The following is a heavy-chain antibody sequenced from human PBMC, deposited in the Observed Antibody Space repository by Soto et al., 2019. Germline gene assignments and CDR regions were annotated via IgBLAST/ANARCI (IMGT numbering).Heavy chain of an antibody. D-gene: IGHD2-15*01. V-gene: IGHV3-30*18. Sequence: QVQLVESGGGVVQPGRSLRLSCAGSGFTFSNYGLHWVRQAPGKGLEWVAVISYDGSHKYYADSVKGRFTISRDNVTNMLYLQRDSLRAEDTAVYYCAKDGAPRYCGRSSCHPAAAHWGQGTQVTVSS. CDR3: AKDGAPRYCGRSSCHPAAAH. J-gene: IGHJ4*02. CDR1: GFTFSNYG. CDR2: ISYDGSHK.